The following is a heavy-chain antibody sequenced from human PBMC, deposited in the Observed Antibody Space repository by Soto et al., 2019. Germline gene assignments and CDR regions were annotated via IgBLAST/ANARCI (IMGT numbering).Heavy chain of an antibody. CDR2: VYNSVST. CDR3: ARRDWSGSTSHFYFDY. Sequence: SETLSLTCAVSVYSLSSGYYWCWIRQPPGKGLEWIGYVYNSVSTYYNPSLKSRVAMSVDTSKNQFSLKLTSATAADTAVYYCARRDWSGSTSHFYFDYWGQGVLVTVSS. D-gene: IGHD3-9*01. V-gene: IGHV4-38-2*01. J-gene: IGHJ4*02. CDR1: VYSLSSGYY.